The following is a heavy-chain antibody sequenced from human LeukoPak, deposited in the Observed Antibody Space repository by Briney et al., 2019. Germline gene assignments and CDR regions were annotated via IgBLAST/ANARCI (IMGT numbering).Heavy chain of an antibody. CDR3: AREVKEYYDILTGYSYFDY. CDR1: GFTFSSYA. Sequence: GGSQRLSCAASGFTFSSYAMSWVRQAPGKGLEWVSVIYSGGSTYYADSVKGRFTISRDNSKNTLYLQMNSLRAEDTAVYYCAREVKEYYDILTGYSYFDYWGQGTLVTVSS. CDR2: IYSGGST. J-gene: IGHJ4*02. D-gene: IGHD3-9*01. V-gene: IGHV3-53*01.